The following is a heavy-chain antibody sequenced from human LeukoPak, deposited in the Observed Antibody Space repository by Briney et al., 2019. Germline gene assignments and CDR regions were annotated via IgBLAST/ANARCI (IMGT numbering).Heavy chain of an antibody. J-gene: IGHJ4*02. V-gene: IGHV4-39*07. CDR2: IYYTGST. CDR3: ARETVGIYTRSDY. Sequence: TSETLSLTCAVSGASISGSGYYLGWIRQLPGKGLEWIGNIYYTGSTYYNASLKSRVTISVDTSKNQFSLKLSSVTAADTAVYYCARETVGIYTRSDYWGQGTLVTVSS. D-gene: IGHD1-26*01. CDR1: GASISGSGYY.